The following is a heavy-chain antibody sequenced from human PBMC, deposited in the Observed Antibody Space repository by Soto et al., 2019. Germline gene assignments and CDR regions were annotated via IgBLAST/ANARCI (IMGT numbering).Heavy chain of an antibody. V-gene: IGHV3-9*01. J-gene: IGHJ5*02. CDR1: GFTFDDYA. D-gene: IGHD6-19*01. CDR2: ISWNSGSI. CDR3: AKDYSSGWYDPWFDP. Sequence: GGSLRLSCAASGFTFDDYAMHWVRQAPGKGLEWVSGISWNSGSIGYADSVKGRFTISRDNAKNSLYLQMNSLRAEDTALYYCAKDYSSGWYDPWFDPWGQGTLVTVSS.